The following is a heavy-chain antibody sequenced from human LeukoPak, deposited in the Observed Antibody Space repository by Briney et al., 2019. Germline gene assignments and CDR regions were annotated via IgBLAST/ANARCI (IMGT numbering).Heavy chain of an antibody. J-gene: IGHJ6*02. Sequence: GGFLRLSCAASGFTFSSYGMHWVRQAPGKGLEWVALIWYDGSNIYYADSVKGRLTISRDNSKNTLYLQMDSLRADDTAVYYCARERPYGMDVWGQGTTVTVSS. V-gene: IGHV3-33*01. CDR3: ARERPYGMDV. CDR1: GFTFSSYG. CDR2: IWYDGSNI.